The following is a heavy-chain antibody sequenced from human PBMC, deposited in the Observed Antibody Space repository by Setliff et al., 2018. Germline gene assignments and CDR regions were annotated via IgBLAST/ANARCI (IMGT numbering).Heavy chain of an antibody. V-gene: IGHV4-4*07. CDR1: GGSINSYY. D-gene: IGHD6-19*01. CDR2: MYTGETT. CDR3: AKEASSGWYFGY. J-gene: IGHJ4*02. Sequence: SETLSLTCTVSGGSINSYYWSWIRQPAGKGLEWIGRMYTGETTNYNPSLKSRVTMSVDTSKNQFSLKLSSVTAADTAVYYCAKEASSGWYFGYWGQGTLVTVSS.